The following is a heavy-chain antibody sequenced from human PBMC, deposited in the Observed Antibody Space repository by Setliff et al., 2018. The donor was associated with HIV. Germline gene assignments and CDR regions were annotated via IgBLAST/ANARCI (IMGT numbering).Heavy chain of an antibody. CDR1: GFTFSSYG. Sequence: GGSLRLSCAASGFTFSSYGIHWVRQAPGKGLEWVAFIRYTGSNKYYADSVKGRFTISRDNSKNTLHLQMNSLRAEDTALYYCAKDMEYDTSVYYHWYFDLWGRGALVTVS. CDR2: IRYTGSNK. J-gene: IGHJ2*01. CDR3: AKDMEYDTSVYYHWYFDL. D-gene: IGHD3-22*01. V-gene: IGHV3-30*02.